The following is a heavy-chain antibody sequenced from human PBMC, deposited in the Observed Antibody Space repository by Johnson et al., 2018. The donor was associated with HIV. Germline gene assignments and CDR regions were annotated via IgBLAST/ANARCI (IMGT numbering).Heavy chain of an antibody. J-gene: IGHJ3*01. D-gene: IGHD6-6*01. CDR2: IYSGGST. CDR1: GFTVSSNY. Sequence: EVQLVESGGGLIQPGGSLRLSCAASGFTVSSNYMSWVRQAPGKGLEWGSVIYSGGSTYYADSVKGRFTISRDNSKNTLYLQMHSLRSEDTAVYYCARDRAILAARPAGAFDVWGPGTMVTVSS. CDR3: ARDRAILAARPAGAFDV. V-gene: IGHV3-66*03.